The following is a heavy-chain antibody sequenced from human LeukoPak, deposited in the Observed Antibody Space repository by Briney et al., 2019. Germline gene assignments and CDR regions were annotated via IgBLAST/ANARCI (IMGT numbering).Heavy chain of an antibody. CDR2: MNPNSGNT. V-gene: IGHV1-8*02. J-gene: IGHJ3*02. Sequence: ASVKVSCKASGYTFTDYYVHWVRQATGQGLEWMGWMNPNSGNTGYAQKFQGRVTMTRNTSISTAYMELSSLRSEDTAVYYCARLYSSGWYPTSAFDIWGQGTMVTVSS. D-gene: IGHD6-19*01. CDR1: GYTFTDYY. CDR3: ARLYSSGWYPTSAFDI.